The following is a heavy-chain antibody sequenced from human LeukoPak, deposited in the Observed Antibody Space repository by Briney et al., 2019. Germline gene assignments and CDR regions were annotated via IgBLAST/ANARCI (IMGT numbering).Heavy chain of an antibody. V-gene: IGHV1-8*02. CDR1: GYTFTSYG. CDR2: MNPNSGNS. CDR3: ARVTRYYYGVDV. Sequence: ASVKVSCKASGYTFTSYGISWVRQASGQGLEWMGWMNPNSGNSGCAQKFQGRVTMTRNTSINTAYMELSSLRYEDTAVYYCARVTRYYYGVDVWGQGTTVAVSS. J-gene: IGHJ6*02.